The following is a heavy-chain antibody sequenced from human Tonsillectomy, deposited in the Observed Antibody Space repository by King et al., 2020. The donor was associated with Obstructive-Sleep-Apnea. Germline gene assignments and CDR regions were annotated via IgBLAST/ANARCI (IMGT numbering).Heavy chain of an antibody. V-gene: IGHV1-18*04. Sequence: VQLVESGGEVKKPGASVKVSCKASGYSFSTHGINWVRQAPGQGLEWMGWISAYTGNTNYAQKFQGRVTMTTDTSTSTAHMELRSLRSDDTAIYYCAGGRVWFGEILSPVLEYWGQGTLVTVSS. J-gene: IGHJ4*02. D-gene: IGHD3-10*01. CDR2: ISAYTGNT. CDR3: AGGRVWFGEILSPVLEY. CDR1: GYSFSTHG.